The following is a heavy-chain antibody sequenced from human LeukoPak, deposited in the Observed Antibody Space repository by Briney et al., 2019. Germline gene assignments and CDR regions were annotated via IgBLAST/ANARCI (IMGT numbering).Heavy chain of an antibody. Sequence: GGSLRLSCSASGFTFKNDAMHWVRQAPGKGLEHVSAISSNGGSTYYADSVKGRFTISRDNSRITLYLQLRSIRPEHKAVYYCVKGSDFTCGAGSCHFDYWGQGPLAIVSS. J-gene: IGHJ4*02. CDR1: GFTFKNDA. V-gene: IGHV3-64D*06. CDR2: ISSNGGST. CDR3: VKGSDFTCGAGSCHFDY. D-gene: IGHD2-21*01.